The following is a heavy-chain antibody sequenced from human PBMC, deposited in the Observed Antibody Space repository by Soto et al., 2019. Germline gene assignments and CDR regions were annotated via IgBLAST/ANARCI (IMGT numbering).Heavy chain of an antibody. CDR3: ARSGSGYYYVPYYYYGMDV. Sequence: GASVKVSCKASGYTFTGYYMHWVRQAPGQGLEWMGWINPNSGGTNYAQKFQGWVTMTRDTSISTAYMELSRLRSDDTAVYYCARSGSGYYYVPYYYYGMDVWGQGTTVTVSS. J-gene: IGHJ6*02. CDR1: GYTFTGYY. D-gene: IGHD3-22*01. V-gene: IGHV1-2*04. CDR2: INPNSGGT.